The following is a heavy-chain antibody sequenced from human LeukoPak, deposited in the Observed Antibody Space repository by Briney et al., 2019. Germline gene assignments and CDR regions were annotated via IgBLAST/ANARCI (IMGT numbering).Heavy chain of an antibody. CDR1: GFTFDDYA. CDR2: ISWNGGRI. D-gene: IGHD3-10*02. CDR3: AELGITMIGGV. J-gene: IGHJ6*04. Sequence: PSGGSLRLSCAASGFTFDDYAMHWVRQAPGKGLEWVSGISWNGGRIGYADSVKGRFTISRDNAKNSLYLQMNSLRAEDTAVYYCAELGITMIGGVWGKGTTVTISS. V-gene: IGHV3-9*01.